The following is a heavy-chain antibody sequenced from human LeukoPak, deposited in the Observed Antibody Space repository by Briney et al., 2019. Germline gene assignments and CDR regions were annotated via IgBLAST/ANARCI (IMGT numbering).Heavy chain of an antibody. Sequence: TGGSLRLSCAASGFTFSSYAMSWVRQAPGKGLEWVSGISGSGGSTYYADSVKGRFTISRDNAKNSLYLQMNSLRAEDMALYYCAKGRGYSYGYIDYWGQGTLVTVSS. CDR1: GFTFSSYA. CDR3: AKGRGYSYGYIDY. J-gene: IGHJ4*02. CDR2: ISGSGGST. D-gene: IGHD5-18*01. V-gene: IGHV3-23*01.